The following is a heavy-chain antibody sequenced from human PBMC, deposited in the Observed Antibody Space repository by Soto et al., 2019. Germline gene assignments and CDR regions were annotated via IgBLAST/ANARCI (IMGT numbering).Heavy chain of an antibody. V-gene: IGHV1-2*02. CDR3: ARDRQLLYYYYGMDV. CDR2: INPNSGGT. CDR1: GYTFTGYY. D-gene: IGHD6-6*01. Sequence: ASVKVSCKASGYTFTGYYMHWVRQAPGQGLEWMGWINPNSGGTNYAQKFQGRVTMTRDTSISTAYMELSRLRSDDTAVYYCARDRQLLYYYYGMDVWGQGTTVTVSS. J-gene: IGHJ6*02.